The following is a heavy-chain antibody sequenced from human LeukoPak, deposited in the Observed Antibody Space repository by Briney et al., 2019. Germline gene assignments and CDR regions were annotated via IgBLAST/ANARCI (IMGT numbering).Heavy chain of an antibody. J-gene: IGHJ6*03. CDR1: GFTFSRYG. Sequence: GGSLRLSCAASGFTFSRYGMNWVRQAPGKGLEWVSIISGSGDRTYYADSVKGRFTISIDNSKNTMYLQMNSLRVEDTAVYYCAKNLDTYYYYYMDVWGKGTTVTVSS. CDR3: AKNLDTYYYYYMDV. D-gene: IGHD5-18*01. V-gene: IGHV3-23*01. CDR2: ISGSGDRT.